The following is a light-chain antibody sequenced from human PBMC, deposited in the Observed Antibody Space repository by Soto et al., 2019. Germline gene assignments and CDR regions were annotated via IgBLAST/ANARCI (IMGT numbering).Light chain of an antibody. CDR1: QSVSTW. J-gene: IGKJ1*01. V-gene: IGKV1-5*03. CDR3: QQYNSHSPWT. CDR2: MAS. Sequence: DIQMTQSPSTVSAYVGDSVTITCRASQSVSTWLAWYQQKPGKAPQVLISMASTLESGVPSRFSGSGSGTEFTLTISSLQPDDFATYYCQQYNSHSPWTFGQGTKVDIK.